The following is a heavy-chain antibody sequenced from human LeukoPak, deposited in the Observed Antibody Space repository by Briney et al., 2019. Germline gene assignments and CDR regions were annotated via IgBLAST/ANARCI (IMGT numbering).Heavy chain of an antibody. V-gene: IGHV4-34*01. J-gene: IGHJ4*02. CDR3: ARATDYYYDSSGIDY. Sequence: SETLSLTCAVYGGSFSGYYWSWIRQPPGKGLEWIGEINHSGSTNYNPSPKSRVTISVDTSKNQFSLKLGSVTAADTAVYYCARATDYYYDSSGIDYWGQGTLVTVSS. CDR2: INHSGST. D-gene: IGHD3-22*01. CDR1: GGSFSGYY.